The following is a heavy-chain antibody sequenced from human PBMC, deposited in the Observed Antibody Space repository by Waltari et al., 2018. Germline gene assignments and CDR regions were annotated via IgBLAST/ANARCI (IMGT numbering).Heavy chain of an antibody. CDR2: INPNSGGT. J-gene: IGHJ4*02. CDR3: ARLVQGVIIQVSGGSDY. V-gene: IGHV1-2*06. CDR1: GYTFTGHY. Sequence: QVQLVQSGAEVKKPGASVKVSCKASGYTFTGHYMHWVRQAPGQGLEWMGRINPNSGGTNYAQKFQGRVTMTRDTSISTAYMELSRLRSDDTAVYYCARLVQGVIIQVSGGSDYWGQGTLVTVSS. D-gene: IGHD3-10*01.